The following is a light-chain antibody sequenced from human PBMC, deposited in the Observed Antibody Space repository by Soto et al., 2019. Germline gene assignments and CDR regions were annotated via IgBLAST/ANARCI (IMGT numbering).Light chain of an antibody. Sequence: DIQMTQSPSSLSASVGDRVTITCRASQTINNYLNWYQHRPGKPPKLLLYAASTLGSGVPSRFSGSGSGTHFTLTVSSLQPEDIATYYCQQSYNTLCTFGLGTKVEIK. CDR3: QQSYNTLCT. J-gene: IGKJ1*01. CDR1: QTINNY. CDR2: AAS. V-gene: IGKV1-39*01.